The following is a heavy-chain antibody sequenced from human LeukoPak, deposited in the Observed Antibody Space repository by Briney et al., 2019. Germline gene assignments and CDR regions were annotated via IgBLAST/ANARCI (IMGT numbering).Heavy chain of an antibody. CDR2: ISYDGSNK. V-gene: IGHV3-30*18. CDR1: GFTFSSYG. D-gene: IGHD5-18*01. CDR3: AKSGYSYGLAK. J-gene: IGHJ4*02. Sequence: GGSLRLSCAASGFTFSSYGMHWVRQAPGKGLEWVAVISYDGSNKYYADSVKGRFTISRDNSKNTLYLQMNSLRAEDTAVYYCAKSGYSYGLAKWGQGTLVTVSS.